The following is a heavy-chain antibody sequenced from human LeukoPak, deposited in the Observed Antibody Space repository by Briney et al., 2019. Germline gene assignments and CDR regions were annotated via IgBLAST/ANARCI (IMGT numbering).Heavy chain of an antibody. J-gene: IGHJ4*02. CDR2: ISGSGGST. Sequence: PGASLRLSCAASGFTFSSYAMSWVRQAPGKGLEWVSAISGSGGSTYYADSVKGRFTISRDNSKNTLYLQMNSLRAEDTAVYYCAKDFQVAEWLSWSYFDYWGQGTLVTVSS. V-gene: IGHV3-23*01. CDR1: GFTFSSYA. CDR3: AKDFQVAEWLSWSYFDY. D-gene: IGHD3-3*01.